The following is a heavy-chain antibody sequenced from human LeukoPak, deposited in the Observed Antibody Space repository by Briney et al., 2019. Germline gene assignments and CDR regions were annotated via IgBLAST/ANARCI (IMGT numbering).Heavy chain of an antibody. CDR2: ISSSGSTI. J-gene: IGHJ4*02. V-gene: IGHV3-11*01. Sequence: GGSLRLSCAASGFTFSDYYMSWIRQAPGKGLEWVSYISSSGSTIYYADSVKGRFTISRDDARNSLYLQMNSLRAEDTAVYYCAKDILAAGLFFDYWGQGTLVTVSS. CDR3: AKDILAAGLFFDY. CDR1: GFTFSDYY. D-gene: IGHD6-13*01.